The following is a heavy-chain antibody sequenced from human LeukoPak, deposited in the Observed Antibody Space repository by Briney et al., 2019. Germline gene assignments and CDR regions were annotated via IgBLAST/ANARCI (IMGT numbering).Heavy chain of an antibody. CDR2: IYYTGST. CDR3: ASLLNGGVSHWFDP. Sequence: PSETLSLTYTVSGGSISSDSSYWGWIRQPPGKGLEWIGTIYYTGSTYYNSSLKSRVTISVDTSKNQFSLKLSSVTAADTAVYYCASLLNGGVSHWFDPWGQGTLVTVSS. V-gene: IGHV4-39*01. D-gene: IGHD7-27*01. CDR1: GGSISSDSSY. J-gene: IGHJ5*02.